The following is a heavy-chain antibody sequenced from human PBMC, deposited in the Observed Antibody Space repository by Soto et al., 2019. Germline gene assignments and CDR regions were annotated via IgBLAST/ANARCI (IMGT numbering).Heavy chain of an antibody. CDR3: AHRLRWLANFDY. CDR2: IYWNDEK. J-gene: IGHJ4*02. V-gene: IGHV2-5*01. D-gene: IGHD6-19*01. CDR1: GFSLTTSGVG. Sequence: SCPMLVNPTQTLTLTCTFSGFSLTTSGVGVGWIRQPPGKALEWLALIYWNDEKRCSPSLKSRLTITKDTSRNQVVLSMTNMDPVDTATYYCAHRLRWLANFDYWGQGTLVTVSS.